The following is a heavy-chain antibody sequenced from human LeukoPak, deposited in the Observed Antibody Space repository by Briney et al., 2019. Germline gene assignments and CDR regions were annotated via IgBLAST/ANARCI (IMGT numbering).Heavy chain of an antibody. D-gene: IGHD3-16*01. J-gene: IGHJ4*02. V-gene: IGHV4-34*01. CDR3: ARAAGINDYVWGSYDY. CDR2: INHSGST. Sequence: SETLSLTCAVYGGSFSGYYWSWIRQPPGKGLEWIGEINHSGSTNYNPSLKSRVTISVDTSKNQFSLKLSSVTAADTAVYYCARAAGINDYVWGSYDYWGQGTLVTVSS. CDR1: GGSFSGYY.